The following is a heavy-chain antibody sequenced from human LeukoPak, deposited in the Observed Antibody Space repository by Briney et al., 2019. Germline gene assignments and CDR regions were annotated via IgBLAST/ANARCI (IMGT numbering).Heavy chain of an antibody. CDR2: IYYSGST. J-gene: IGHJ3*02. CDR3: ARAPGDYLRYSPGAFDI. Sequence: PSETLSLTCTVSGGSISSYYWSWIRQPPGKGLEWIGYIYYSGSTNYNPTLKSRVTISVDTSKNQFSLKLSSVTAADTAVYYCARAPGDYLRYSPGAFDIWGQGTMVTVSS. V-gene: IGHV4-59*01. D-gene: IGHD3-9*01. CDR1: GGSISSYY.